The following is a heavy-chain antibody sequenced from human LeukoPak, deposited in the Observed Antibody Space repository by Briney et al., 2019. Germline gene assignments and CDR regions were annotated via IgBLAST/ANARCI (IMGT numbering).Heavy chain of an antibody. J-gene: IGHJ6*03. CDR1: GYTFTGYY. V-gene: IGHV1-2*02. CDR3: ARGRRQLPFYYYMDV. Sequence: GASVKLSCNASGYTFTGYYMYWVRQAPGQGLEWMGWINPNSGGTNYAQKFQGRVTMTRDTSISTAYMELSRLRSDDTAVYYCARGRRQLPFYYYMDVWGKGTTVTVSS. D-gene: IGHD6-6*01. CDR2: INPNSGGT.